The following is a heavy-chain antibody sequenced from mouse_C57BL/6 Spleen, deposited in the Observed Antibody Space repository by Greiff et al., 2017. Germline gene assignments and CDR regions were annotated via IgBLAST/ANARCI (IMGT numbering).Heavy chain of an antibody. Sequence: VQLQQPGAELVKPGASVKLSCKASGYTFTSYWMHWVKQRPGRGLEWIGRIDPNSGGTKYNEKFKSKATLTVDNPSSTAYMQLSSLTSEDSAVYYCARDEGVGYNEEAFDYWGQGTTLTVSS. CDR1: GYTFTSYW. J-gene: IGHJ2*01. CDR2: IDPNSGGT. V-gene: IGHV1-72*01. D-gene: IGHD2-2*01. CDR3: ARDEGVGYNEEAFDY.